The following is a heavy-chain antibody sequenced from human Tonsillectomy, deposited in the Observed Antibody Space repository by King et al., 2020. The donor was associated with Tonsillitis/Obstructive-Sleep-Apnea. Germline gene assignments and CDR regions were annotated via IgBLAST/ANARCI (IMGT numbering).Heavy chain of an antibody. CDR2: IYYSGST. J-gene: IGHJ4*02. CDR3: ARSEIAARPYYFDY. Sequence: VQLQESGPGLVKPSETLSLTCTVSGGSISSYYWSWILQPPGKGLEWIGYIYYSGSTNYTPSLKGRVTISVDTSKNQFSLKLSSVTAADTAVYYCARSEIAARPYYFDYWGQGTLVTVSS. V-gene: IGHV4-59*01. CDR1: GGSISSYY. D-gene: IGHD6-6*01.